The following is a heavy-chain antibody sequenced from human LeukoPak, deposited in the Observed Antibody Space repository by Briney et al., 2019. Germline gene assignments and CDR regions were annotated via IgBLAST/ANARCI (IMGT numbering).Heavy chain of an antibody. CDR1: GYTFTSYD. D-gene: IGHD3-3*01. CDR3: ARVFNGFLEWSNWFDP. CDR2: MNPNSGNT. V-gene: IGHV1-8*03. J-gene: IGHJ5*02. Sequence: ASVKVSCKASGYTFTSYDINWVRQATGQGLEWIGWMNPNSGNTGYAQKFQGRVTITRNTSISTAYMELSSLRSEDTAVYYCARVFNGFLEWSNWFDPWGQGTLVTVSS.